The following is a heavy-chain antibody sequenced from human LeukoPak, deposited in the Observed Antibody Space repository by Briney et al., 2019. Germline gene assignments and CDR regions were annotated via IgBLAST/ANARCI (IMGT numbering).Heavy chain of an antibody. CDR1: GFKISDYY. D-gene: IGHD3-16*01. V-gene: IGHV3-23*01. J-gene: IGHJ5*02. Sequence: GGSLRLSCVASGFKISDYYIHWVRQAPGKGLEWVSAISGSGGSTYYADSVKGRFTISRDNSKNTLYLQMNSLTAEDTGVYYCANRVAQHDSWGQGTLVTVSS. CDR2: ISGSGGST. CDR3: ANRVAQHDS.